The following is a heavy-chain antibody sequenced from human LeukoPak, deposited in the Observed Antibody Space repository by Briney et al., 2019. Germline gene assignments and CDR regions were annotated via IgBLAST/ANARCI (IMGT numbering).Heavy chain of an antibody. CDR2: IWYDGSNK. Sequence: GGSLRLSCAASGFTFSSYGMHWVRQAPGKGLEWVAVIWYDGSNKYYADSVKGRFTISRDNSKNTLYLQVNSLRAEDTAVYYCVRDLGYCSGGSCYSRYYYGMDVWGKGTTVTVSS. CDR3: VRDLGYCSGGSCYSRYYYGMDV. V-gene: IGHV3-33*01. J-gene: IGHJ6*04. D-gene: IGHD2-15*01. CDR1: GFTFSSYG.